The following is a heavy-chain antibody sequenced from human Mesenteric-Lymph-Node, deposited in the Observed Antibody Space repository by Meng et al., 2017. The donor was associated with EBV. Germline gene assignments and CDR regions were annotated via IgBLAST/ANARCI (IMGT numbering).Heavy chain of an antibody. CDR3: ARRESGSRNWGFDY. CDR1: GGSITSNNYY. V-gene: IGHV4-39*01. CDR2: IYSSGST. J-gene: IGHJ4*02. D-gene: IGHD3-16*01. Sequence: QLQLRESVPGLVKPSEXLSPTCTGSGGSITSNNYYWGWIRQPPGKGLEWIGNIYSSGSTFYNPSLSSRVTISVDTSKTQFSLKVKSVTAADTAVYYCARRESGSRNWGFDYWGQGVLVTVSS.